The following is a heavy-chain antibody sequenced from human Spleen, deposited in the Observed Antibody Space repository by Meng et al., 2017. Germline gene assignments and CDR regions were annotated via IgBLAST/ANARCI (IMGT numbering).Heavy chain of an antibody. CDR3: ATGAAAADH. J-gene: IGHJ4*02. D-gene: IGHD6-13*01. CDR2: IKSNSDGGTT. CDR1: GFTFSDHY. Sequence: VQLVESGGGLVQPGGSLRLFLVDSGFTFSDHYMDWVRQAPGKGLEWIGRIKSNSDGGTTDYAAPVKGRFTISRDDSKNTLYLQMNSLITEDTAVYFCATGAAAADHWGQGTLVTVSS. V-gene: IGHV3-15*01.